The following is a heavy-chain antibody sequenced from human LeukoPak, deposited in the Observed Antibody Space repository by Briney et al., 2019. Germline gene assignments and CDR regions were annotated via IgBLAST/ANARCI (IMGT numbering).Heavy chain of an antibody. CDR1: GFTFSSYA. D-gene: IGHD3-9*01. Sequence: GGSLRHSCAASGFTFSSYAMTWVRQAPGKGLEWVSAISGSGGTTYNADSVKGRFTISRDNSKNTLYLQMNSLRAEHTAVYYCAKASHLTGYYLPIDYWGHGTLVTVSS. CDR3: AKASHLTGYYLPIDY. J-gene: IGHJ4*01. CDR2: ISGSGGTT. V-gene: IGHV3-23*01.